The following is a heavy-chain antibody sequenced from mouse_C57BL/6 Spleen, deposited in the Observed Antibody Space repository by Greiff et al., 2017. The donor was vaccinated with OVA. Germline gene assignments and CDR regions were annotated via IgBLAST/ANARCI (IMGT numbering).Heavy chain of an antibody. CDR2: IDPANGNT. D-gene: IGHD1-1*01. CDR3: ALITTVVATEGDY. V-gene: IGHV14-3*01. CDR1: GFNIKNTY. J-gene: IGHJ2*01. Sequence: VQLQQSVAELVRPGASVKLSCTASGFNIKNTYMHWVKQRPKQGLEWIGRIDPANGNTKYAPKFQGKATITADTSSNTAYLQLSSLTSEDTAIYYCALITTVVATEGDYWGQGTTLTVSS.